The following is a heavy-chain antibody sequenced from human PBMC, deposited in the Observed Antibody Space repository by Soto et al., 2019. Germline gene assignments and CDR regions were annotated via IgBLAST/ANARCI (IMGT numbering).Heavy chain of an antibody. CDR3: ARDADILWALYYYYYGMDV. J-gene: IGHJ6*02. CDR1: GYTFTGYY. D-gene: IGHD2-15*01. CDR2: INPNSGGT. V-gene: IGHV1-2*02. Sequence: ASVKVSCKASGYTFTGYYMHWVRQAPGQGLEWMGWINPNSGGTNYAQKFQGRVTMTRDTSISTAYMELSRLRSDDTAVYYCARDADILWALYYYYYGMDVWGQGTTVTVSS.